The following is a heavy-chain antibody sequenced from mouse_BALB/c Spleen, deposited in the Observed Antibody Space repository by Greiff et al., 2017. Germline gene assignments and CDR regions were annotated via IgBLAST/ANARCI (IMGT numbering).Heavy chain of an antibody. CDR3: APYYGYPWFAC. V-gene: IGHV14-3*02. CDR2: IDPANGNT. CDR1: GFNIKDTY. Sequence: VQLQQSGAELVKPGASVKLSCTASGFNIKDTYMHWVKQRPEQGLEWIGWIDPANGNTKYDPKFQGKATITADTSSNTAYLQLSSLTSEDTAVYYCAPYYGYPWFACGGQGTLVTVSA. D-gene: IGHD2-9*01. J-gene: IGHJ3*01.